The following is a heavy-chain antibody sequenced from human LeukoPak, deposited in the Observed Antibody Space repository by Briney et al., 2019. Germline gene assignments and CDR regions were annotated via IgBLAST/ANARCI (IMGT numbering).Heavy chain of an antibody. Sequence: PSETLSLTCTVSGGSISSYYWSWIRQPPGKGLEWIGYIYYSGSTNYNPSLKSRVTISVDTSKNQFSLKLSSVTAADTAVYYCARRQGGKWAPDWYFDLWGRGTLVTVSS. CDR1: GGSISSYY. CDR2: IYYSGST. V-gene: IGHV4-59*08. CDR3: ARRQGGKWAPDWYFDL. D-gene: IGHD2-15*01. J-gene: IGHJ2*01.